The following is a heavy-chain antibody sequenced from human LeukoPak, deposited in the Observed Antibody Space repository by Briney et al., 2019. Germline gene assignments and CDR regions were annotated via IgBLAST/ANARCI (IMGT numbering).Heavy chain of an antibody. D-gene: IGHD5-24*01. CDR1: GFTFSSYW. Sequence: GGSLRLSCAASGFTFSSYWMSWVRQAPGKGLEWVSYISANAITTYYADSVKGRFTISRDNAKNSLNLQVNSLRAEDTAVYYCARDRKMATITDYFDYWGQGTLVTVSS. CDR2: ISANAITT. CDR3: ARDRKMATITDYFDY. V-gene: IGHV3-48*04. J-gene: IGHJ4*02.